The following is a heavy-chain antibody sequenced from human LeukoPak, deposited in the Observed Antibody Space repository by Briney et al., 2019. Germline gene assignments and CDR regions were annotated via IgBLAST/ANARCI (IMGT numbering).Heavy chain of an antibody. V-gene: IGHV4-34*01. CDR1: GGYFSGYY. Sequence: SETLSLTCAVYGGYFSGYYWSWIRQPPGKGLEWIGKINHSGSTNYNPTLKSRVTISVDTSKNQFSLKLSSVTAADTAVYYCARGQVPGLSPEGLYYYYYYMDVWGKGTTVTVSS. J-gene: IGHJ6*03. CDR2: INHSGST. CDR3: ARGQVPGLSPEGLYYYYYYMDV. D-gene: IGHD2/OR15-2a*01.